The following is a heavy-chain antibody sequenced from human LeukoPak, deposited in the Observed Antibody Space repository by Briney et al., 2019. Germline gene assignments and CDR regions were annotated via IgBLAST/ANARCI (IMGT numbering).Heavy chain of an antibody. Sequence: SETLSLTCAVYGGSFSGYYWSWIRQPPGKGLEWIGEINHSGSTNYNPSLKSRVTISVDTSKNQFSLKLSSVTAADTAVYYCARDYSNPPYYMDVWGKGTTVTVSS. J-gene: IGHJ6*03. D-gene: IGHD4-11*01. CDR3: ARDYSNPPYYMDV. CDR2: INHSGST. CDR1: GGSFSGYY. V-gene: IGHV4-34*01.